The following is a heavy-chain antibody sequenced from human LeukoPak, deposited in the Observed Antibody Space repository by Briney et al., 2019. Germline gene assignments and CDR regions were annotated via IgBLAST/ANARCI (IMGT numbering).Heavy chain of an antibody. CDR2: ISTSSSYI. CDR1: GFTFGSYG. CDR3: ARCSGGSYYHSDDY. Sequence: PGGSLRLSCAASGFTFGSYGMHWVRQAPGKGLEWVSSISTSSSYIFYADSVKGRFTISRDNAKNSLYLQMNSLRAEDTAVYYCARCSGGSYYHSDDYWGQGTLVTVSS. V-gene: IGHV3-21*01. D-gene: IGHD2-15*01. J-gene: IGHJ4*02.